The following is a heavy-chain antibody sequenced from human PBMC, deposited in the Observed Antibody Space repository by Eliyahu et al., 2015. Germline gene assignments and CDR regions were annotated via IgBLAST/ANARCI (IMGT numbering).Heavy chain of an antibody. CDR1: GFTFXNAW. D-gene: IGHD6-13*01. Sequence: EVQLVESGGGLVKPGGSLRLSCAASGFTFXNAWMSWVRQXPGKGLEWVGRIKSKTDGGTTDYAAPVKGRFTISRDDSKNTLYLQMNSLKTEDTAVYYCTTDPIMYSSSWYPFYGMDVWGQGTTVTVSS. CDR3: TTDPIMYSSSWYPFYGMDV. J-gene: IGHJ6*02. V-gene: IGHV3-15*01. CDR2: IKSKTDGGTT.